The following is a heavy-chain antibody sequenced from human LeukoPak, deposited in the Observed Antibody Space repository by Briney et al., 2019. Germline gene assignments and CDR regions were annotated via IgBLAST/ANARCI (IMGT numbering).Heavy chain of an antibody. CDR2: IYTSGST. V-gene: IGHV4-61*02. Sequence: SQTLSLTCTVSGGSISSGSYYWSWIRQPAGKGLEWIGRIYTSGSTNYNPSLKSRVTISVDTSENQFSLKLNSVTAADTGVYYCARVLDYYGSGTYGFDYWGQGTLVTVSS. J-gene: IGHJ4*02. CDR3: ARVLDYYGSGTYGFDY. CDR1: GGSISSGSYY. D-gene: IGHD3-10*01.